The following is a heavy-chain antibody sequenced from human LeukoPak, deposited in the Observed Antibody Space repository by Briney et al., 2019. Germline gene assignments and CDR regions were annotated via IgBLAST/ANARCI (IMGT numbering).Heavy chain of an antibody. CDR2: IYPGDSDT. CDR3: ARSGYSSPYYFDY. CDR1: GYSFTSYW. V-gene: IGHV5-51*01. D-gene: IGHD6-19*01. J-gene: IGHJ4*02. Sequence: GEPLKISCKGSGYSFTSYWIGWVRQMPGKGLEWRGIIYPGDSDTRYSPSFQGQVTISADKSISTAYLQWSSLKASDTAMYYCARSGYSSPYYFDYWGQGTLVTVSS.